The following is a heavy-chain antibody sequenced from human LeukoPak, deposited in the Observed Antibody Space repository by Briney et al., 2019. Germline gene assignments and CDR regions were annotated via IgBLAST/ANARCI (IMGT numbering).Heavy chain of an antibody. J-gene: IGHJ4*02. CDR2: ISSGGGTI. V-gene: IGHV3-11*01. D-gene: IGHD1-7*01. CDR3: AREGDWNYVFDY. Sequence: GGSLRLPCAASGFTFSDCYMSWIRQAPGKGLEWVSYISSGGGTIYYADSVKGRFTISRDNAKNSLYLQMDSLRAEDTAVYYCAREGDWNYVFDYWGQGTQVTVSS. CDR1: GFTFSDCY.